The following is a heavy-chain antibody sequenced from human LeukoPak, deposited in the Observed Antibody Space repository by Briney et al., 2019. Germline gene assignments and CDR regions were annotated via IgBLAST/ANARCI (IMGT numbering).Heavy chain of an antibody. CDR1: GYTFTSYY. CDR3: ARDGPSAVGGPRAYDI. CDR2: INPSGGST. Sequence: ASVKVSCKASGYTFTSYYMHWVRQAPGQGLEWMGIINPSGGSTSYAQKFQGRVTMTRDMSTSTVYMELSSLRAEETAVYYCARDGPSAVGGPRAYDIWGQGTMVIVSS. D-gene: IGHD3-16*01. J-gene: IGHJ3*02. V-gene: IGHV1-46*01.